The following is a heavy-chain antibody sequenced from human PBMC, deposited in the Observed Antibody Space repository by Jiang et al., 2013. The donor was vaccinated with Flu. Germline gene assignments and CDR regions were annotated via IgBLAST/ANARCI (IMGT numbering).Heavy chain of an antibody. CDR2: IYPADSDT. D-gene: IGHD3-10*01. CDR3: ARAMSGYFDY. CDR1: GYTFATNW. V-gene: IGHV5-51*01. J-gene: IGHJ4*02. Sequence: PGESLKISCKGSGYTFATNWIGWVRQMPGKGLEWMGIIYPADSDTRYSPSFQGQVTISADKSISTAYLQWSSLKASDTAMYYCARAMSGYFDYWGQGTLVTVSS.